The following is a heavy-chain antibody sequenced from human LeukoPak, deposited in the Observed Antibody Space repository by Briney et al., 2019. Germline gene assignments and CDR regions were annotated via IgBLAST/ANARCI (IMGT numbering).Heavy chain of an antibody. Sequence: PSETLSLTCTVSGGSISSYYWSWIRQPPGKGLEWIGYIYYSGSTNYNPSLKSRVTISVDTSKNQFSLKLSSVTAADTAVYYCAREIRYFDWLNWFDPWGQGTLVTVSS. V-gene: IGHV4-59*01. CDR3: AREIRYFDWLNWFDP. CDR2: IYYSGST. D-gene: IGHD3-9*01. J-gene: IGHJ5*02. CDR1: GGSISSYY.